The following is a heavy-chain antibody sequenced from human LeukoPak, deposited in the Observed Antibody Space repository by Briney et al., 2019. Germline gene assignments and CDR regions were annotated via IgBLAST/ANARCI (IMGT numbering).Heavy chain of an antibody. CDR3: AKDRSIVVVPAALNWFDP. Sequence: PGGSLRLSCAASGFTFSSYAMSWVRQAPGKGLEWVSAISGSGGSTYYADSVKGRFTISRDNSKNTLYLQMNSLRAEDTAVYYCAKDRSIVVVPAALNWFDPWGQGTLVTVSS. D-gene: IGHD2-2*01. V-gene: IGHV3-23*01. J-gene: IGHJ5*02. CDR2: ISGSGGST. CDR1: GFTFSSYA.